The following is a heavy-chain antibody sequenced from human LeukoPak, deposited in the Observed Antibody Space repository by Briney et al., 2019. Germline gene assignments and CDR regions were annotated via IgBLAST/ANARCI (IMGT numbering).Heavy chain of an antibody. Sequence: PGRSLRLSCAASGFTFSSYGMHWVRQAPGKGLEWVAVIWYDGSNKYYADSVKGRFTISRDNSKNTLYLQMNSLRAEDTAVYYRARDYGVTYYYGSGSYYPDYWGQGTLVTVSS. CDR3: ARDYGVTYYYGSGSYYPDY. V-gene: IGHV3-33*01. CDR1: GFTFSSYG. CDR2: IWYDGSNK. J-gene: IGHJ4*02. D-gene: IGHD3-10*01.